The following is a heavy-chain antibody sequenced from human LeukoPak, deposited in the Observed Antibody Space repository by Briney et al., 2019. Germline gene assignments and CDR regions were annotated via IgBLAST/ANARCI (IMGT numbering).Heavy chain of an antibody. Sequence: ASVKGSCRASGYTFTSYYMLWVRLAPGQGLEWMGIINPSGGSTSYAQKFQGRVTMTRDTSTSTVYMELSSLRSEDTAVYYCASGRRYYIVYWGQGTLVTVSS. V-gene: IGHV1-46*01. CDR2: INPSGGST. CDR1: GYTFTSYY. J-gene: IGHJ4*02. D-gene: IGHD1-14*01. CDR3: ASGRRYYIVY.